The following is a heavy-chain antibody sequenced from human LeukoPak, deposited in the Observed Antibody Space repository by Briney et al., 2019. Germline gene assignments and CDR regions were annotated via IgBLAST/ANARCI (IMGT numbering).Heavy chain of an antibody. CDR1: GYSFTSYW. V-gene: IGHV5-51*01. D-gene: IGHD1-26*01. CDR2: IYPGDSDT. Sequence: GESLMISCKGSGYSFTSYWIGWVRQMPGKGLEWMGIIYPGDSDTRYSPSFQGQVTISADKSISTAYLQWSSLKASDTAIYYCARPRATVGATIDYWGQGTLVSVSS. CDR3: ARPRATVGATIDY. J-gene: IGHJ4*02.